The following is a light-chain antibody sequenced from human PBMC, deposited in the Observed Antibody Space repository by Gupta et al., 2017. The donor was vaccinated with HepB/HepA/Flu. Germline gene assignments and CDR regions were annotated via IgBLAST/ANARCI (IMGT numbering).Light chain of an antibody. Sequence: DIQMTQSPSSLSASIGDRVTISCRASQVISNYLAWFQQKPEKAPKSLIYDASRLQTGVPSNFSGSGSGTDFTLTISSLQPEDFATYYCQQENSYPITFGGGTKVEIK. CDR1: QVISNY. V-gene: IGKV1-16*02. CDR2: DAS. CDR3: QQENSYPIT. J-gene: IGKJ4*01.